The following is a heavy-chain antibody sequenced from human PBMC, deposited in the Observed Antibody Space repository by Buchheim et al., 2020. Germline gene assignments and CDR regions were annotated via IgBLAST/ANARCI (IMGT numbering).Heavy chain of an antibody. CDR1: GFTFTNYW. V-gene: IGHV3-74*01. CDR2: INSDGSST. CDR3: ARVPPDYGDSPYYYGMDV. Sequence: EVQLVESGGGLVQPGGSLRLSCAASGFTFTNYWMHWVRQAPGKGLVWVSNINSDGSSTSYADSVKGRFTISRDNARNTLYLQMNSLRAEDTAMYYCARVPPDYGDSPYYYGMDVWCQGTT. D-gene: IGHD4-17*01. J-gene: IGHJ6*02.